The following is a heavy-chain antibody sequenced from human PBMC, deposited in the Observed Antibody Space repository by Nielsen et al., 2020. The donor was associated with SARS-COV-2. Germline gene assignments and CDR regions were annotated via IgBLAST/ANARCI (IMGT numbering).Heavy chain of an antibody. J-gene: IGHJ6*03. CDR2: IYYSGST. V-gene: IGHV4-39*07. D-gene: IGHD6-13*01. Sequence: RQAPGKGLEWIRSIYYSGSTYYNPSLKSRVTISVDTSKNQFSLKLSSVTAADTAVYYCAKEVRWQQQLVHGVRHYYYYMDVWGKGTTVTVSS. CDR3: AKEVRWQQQLVHGVRHYYYYMDV.